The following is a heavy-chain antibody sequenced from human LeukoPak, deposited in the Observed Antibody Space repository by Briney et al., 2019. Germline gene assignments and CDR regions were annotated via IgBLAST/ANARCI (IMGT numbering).Heavy chain of an antibody. CDR2: ISDTGNT. J-gene: IGHJ3*02. D-gene: IGHD1-26*01. CDR1: GFTLSSYA. V-gene: IGHV3-23*01. CDR3: ARGGSYLSAFDI. Sequence: GGSLRLSCAASGFTLSSYAMGWVRQAPGKGLEWVSAISDTGNTYHADSVKGRFTISRDSSKNTLFLQMNSLRAEDTAVYYCARGGSYLSAFDIWGQGTMVTVSS.